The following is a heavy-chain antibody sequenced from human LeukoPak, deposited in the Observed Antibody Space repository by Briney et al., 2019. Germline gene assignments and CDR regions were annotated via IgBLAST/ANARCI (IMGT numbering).Heavy chain of an antibody. D-gene: IGHD3-10*01. CDR1: GFAFSSYR. J-gene: IGHJ6*03. Sequence: GGSLRLSCAASGFAFSSYRMSWVRQAPGKGLEWVPHIKQDGSEKYYVDSVKGRFTISRDNAKKSVYLHMSSLRAEDTALYYCARLSAYYYGSYFYYYMDVWGKGTTVTVSS. CDR2: IKQDGSEK. CDR3: ARLSAYYYGSYFYYYMDV. V-gene: IGHV3-7*01.